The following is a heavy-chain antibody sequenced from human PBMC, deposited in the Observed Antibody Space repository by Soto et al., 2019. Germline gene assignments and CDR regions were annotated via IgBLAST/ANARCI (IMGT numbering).Heavy chain of an antibody. CDR2: TYYSENT. V-gene: IGHV4-31*03. D-gene: IGHD6-19*01. CDR1: GGSISSGGYY. Sequence: SETLSLTCTVSGGSISSGGYYWNWIRQHPGKGLEWIGYTYYSENTYCNPSLNSRITISADTSKNQFSLKLSSMTAADTAVYYYARLSSSGWPIDSWGQGTLVTVSS. J-gene: IGHJ4*02. CDR3: ARLSSSGWPIDS.